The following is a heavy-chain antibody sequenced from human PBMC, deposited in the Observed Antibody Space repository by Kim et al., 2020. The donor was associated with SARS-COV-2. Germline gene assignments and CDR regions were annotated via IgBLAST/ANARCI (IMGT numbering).Heavy chain of an antibody. D-gene: IGHD5-18*01. CDR1: GFTFSGSA. Sequence: GGSLRLSCAASGFTFSGSAMHWVRQASGKGLEWVGSIRSKANSYATAYAASVKGRFTISRDDSKNTAYLQLNSLKTEDTAVYYCTIGTGYNYGYDFWGQGTLVTVSS. CDR3: TIGTGYNYGYDF. CDR2: IRSKANSYAT. V-gene: IGHV3-73*01. J-gene: IGHJ4*02.